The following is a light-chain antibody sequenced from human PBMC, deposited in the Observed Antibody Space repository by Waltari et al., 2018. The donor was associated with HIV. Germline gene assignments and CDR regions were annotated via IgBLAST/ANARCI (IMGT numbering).Light chain of an antibody. V-gene: IGKV3-15*01. CDR3: QQYNNWPPRT. Sequence: EIVMPQSPATLSVSPGERATVSCRASQSVSSNLAWYQQKPGQAPRLLIYGASTRATGIPARFSGSGSGTEFTLTISSLQSEDFAVYYCQQYNNWPPRTFGQGTKVEIK. J-gene: IGKJ1*01. CDR2: GAS. CDR1: QSVSSN.